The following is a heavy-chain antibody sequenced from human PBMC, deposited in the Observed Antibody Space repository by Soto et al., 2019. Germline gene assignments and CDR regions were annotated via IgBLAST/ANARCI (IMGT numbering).Heavy chain of an antibody. V-gene: IGHV6-1*01. CDR3: ARAPPRGSWYAWGWFDP. J-gene: IGHJ5*02. Sequence: SQTLSLTCAISGDSVSSNSAAWNWFRQSPSRGLEWLGRTYYRSKWYNDYAVSVKSRITINPDTSKNQFSLQLNSVTPEDTAVYYCARAPPRGSWYAWGWFDPWGQGTLVTVSS. D-gene: IGHD6-13*01. CDR2: TYYRSKWYN. CDR1: GDSVSSNSAA.